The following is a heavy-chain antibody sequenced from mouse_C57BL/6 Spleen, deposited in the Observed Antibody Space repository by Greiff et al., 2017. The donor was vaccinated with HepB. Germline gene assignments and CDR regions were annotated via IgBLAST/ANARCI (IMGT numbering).Heavy chain of an antibody. J-gene: IGHJ1*03. CDR2: IWTGGGT. D-gene: IGHD1-1*01. V-gene: IGHV2-9-1*01. CDR1: GFSLTSYA. CDR3: ATHYYGSSYWYFDV. Sequence: QVQLQQSGPGLVAPSQSLSITCTVSGFSLTSYAISWVRQPPGKGLEWLGVIWTGGGTNYNSALKSRLSISKDNSKSQVFLKMNSLQTDDTARYYCATHYYGSSYWYFDVWGTGTKVTVSS.